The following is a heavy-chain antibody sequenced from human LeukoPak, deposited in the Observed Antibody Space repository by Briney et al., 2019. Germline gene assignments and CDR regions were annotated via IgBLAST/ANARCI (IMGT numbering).Heavy chain of an antibody. CDR1: GYSISSGYF. Sequence: SETLSLTCTVSGYSISSGYFWGWFRQPPGKGLEWIGSIHHSGSTYYNPSLKSRVTISVDTSKNQFSVKLSSVTAADTAVYYCARLRYYGSGSYPMTGNWFDPWGQGTLVTVSS. J-gene: IGHJ5*02. CDR2: IHHSGST. CDR3: ARLRYYGSGSYPMTGNWFDP. D-gene: IGHD3-10*01. V-gene: IGHV4-38-2*02.